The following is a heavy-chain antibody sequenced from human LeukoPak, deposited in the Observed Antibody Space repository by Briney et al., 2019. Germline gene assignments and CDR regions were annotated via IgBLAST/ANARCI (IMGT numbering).Heavy chain of an antibody. J-gene: IGHJ2*01. V-gene: IGHV3-9*01. CDR3: AGGQGWHFDL. CDR1: GFTFDDYA. Sequence: QPGRSLRLSCAASGFTFDDYAMHWVRQAPGKGLEWVSGISWNSGSIGYADSVKGRFTISRDNAKNSLYLQMNSLRAEDTAVYYCAGGQGWHFDLWGLGTLITVSS. D-gene: IGHD2-15*01. CDR2: ISWNSGSI.